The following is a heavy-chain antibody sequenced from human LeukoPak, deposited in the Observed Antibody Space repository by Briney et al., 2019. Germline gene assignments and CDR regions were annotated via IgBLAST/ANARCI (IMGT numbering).Heavy chain of an antibody. CDR2: INPNSGGT. J-gene: IGHJ6*03. D-gene: IGHD3-10*01. Sequence: ASVKVSCKASGYTFTGYYMHWVRQAPGQGLEWMGWINPNSGGTNYAQKFQGRVTMTRDTSISTAYMELSRLRSDDTAVYYCARVVRGATYYYYYMDAWGKGTTVTVSS. CDR3: ARVVRGATYYYYYMDA. V-gene: IGHV1-2*02. CDR1: GYTFTGYY.